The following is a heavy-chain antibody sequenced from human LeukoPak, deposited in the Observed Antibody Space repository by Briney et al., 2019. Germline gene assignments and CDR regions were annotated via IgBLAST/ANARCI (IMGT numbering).Heavy chain of an antibody. CDR3: ARDRGVLRYFDWFP. D-gene: IGHD3-9*01. CDR2: ISAYNGNT. Sequence: GASVKVSCKASGYTFTSYGISWVRQAPGQGLEWMGWISAYNGNTNYAQKLQGRVTMTTDTSTSTAYMELRSLRSDDTAVYYCARDRGVLRYFDWFPWGQGTLVTVSS. J-gene: IGHJ5*02. V-gene: IGHV1-18*01. CDR1: GYTFTSYG.